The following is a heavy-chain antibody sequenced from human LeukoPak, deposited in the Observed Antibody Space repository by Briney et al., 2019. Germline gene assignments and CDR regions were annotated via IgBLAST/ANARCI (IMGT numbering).Heavy chain of an antibody. CDR3: ARDPKSAVGYYYYGMEV. D-gene: IGHD6-19*01. J-gene: IGHJ6*02. CDR2: VSYSGST. CDR1: GGSINNYY. V-gene: IGHV4-59*01. Sequence: SETLSLTCTLSGGSINNYYWNWIRQPPGKGLEWIGHVSYSGSTNYNPSLKSRVTISLDTSKNQFSLKLSSVTAADTAVYFCARDPKSAVGYYYYGMEVWGQGTTVTVSS.